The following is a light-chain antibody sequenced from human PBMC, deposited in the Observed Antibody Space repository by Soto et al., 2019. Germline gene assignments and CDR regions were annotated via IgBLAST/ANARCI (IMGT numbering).Light chain of an antibody. J-gene: IGLJ3*02. Sequence: QSALTQPASVSGSPGQSIIISCTGISSDVGGYNYVSWYQQHPGKAPKLMIYEVSNRPSGVSNRFSGSKSGNTASLTISGLQAEDEADYYCSSYTTSSTWVFGGGTKLTVL. CDR2: EVS. V-gene: IGLV2-14*01. CDR1: SSDVGGYNY. CDR3: SSYTTSSTWV.